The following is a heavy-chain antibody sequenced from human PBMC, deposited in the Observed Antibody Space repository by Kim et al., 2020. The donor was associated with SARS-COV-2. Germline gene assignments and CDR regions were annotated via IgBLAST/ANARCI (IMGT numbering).Heavy chain of an antibody. Sequence: DYMKGRFTICRDNAKNCLYMQMNSLRAEDTAVYYCASILNYDGSGREFDYWGQGTLVTVSS. D-gene: IGHD3-10*01. J-gene: IGHJ4*02. CDR3: ASILNYDGSGREFDY. V-gene: IGHV3-11*06.